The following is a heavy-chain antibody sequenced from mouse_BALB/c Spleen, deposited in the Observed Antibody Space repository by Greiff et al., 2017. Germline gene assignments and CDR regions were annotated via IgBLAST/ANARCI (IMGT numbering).Heavy chain of an antibody. J-gene: IGHJ4*01. Sequence: EVQLQQSGAELVRPGALVKLSCKASGFTIKDYYMHWVKQRPEQGLEWIGWIDPENGNTIYDPKFQGKASITADTSSNTAYLQLSSLTSEDTAVYYCAPTVVAPMDYWGQGTSVTVSS. CDR1: GFTIKDYY. V-gene: IGHV14-1*02. D-gene: IGHD1-1*01. CDR3: APTVVAPMDY. CDR2: IDPENGNT.